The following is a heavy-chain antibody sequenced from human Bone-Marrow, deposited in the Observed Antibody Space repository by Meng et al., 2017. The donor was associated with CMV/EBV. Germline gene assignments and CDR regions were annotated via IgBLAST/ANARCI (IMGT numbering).Heavy chain of an antibody. D-gene: IGHD3-3*01. V-gene: IGHV1-69*05. CDR2: IIPIFGTA. J-gene: IGHJ4*02. CDR3: AREKVLYYDFWSGQIDY. Sequence: SVKVSCKASGGTFSSYAISWVRQAPGQGLEWMGGIIPIFGTANYAQKFQGRVTITTDESTSTAYMELSSLRSEDTAVYYCAREKVLYYDFWSGQIDYWGQGTRVTVYS. CDR1: GGTFSSYA.